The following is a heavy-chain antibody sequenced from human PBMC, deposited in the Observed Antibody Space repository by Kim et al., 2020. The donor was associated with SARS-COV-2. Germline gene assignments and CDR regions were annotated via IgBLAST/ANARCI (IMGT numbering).Heavy chain of an antibody. J-gene: IGHJ4*02. Sequence: GGSLRLSCAASGFTFSSYAMHWVRQAPGKGLEWVAVISYDGSNKYYADSVKGRFTISRDNSKNTLYLQMNSLRAEDTAVYYCARAGSGSYFGAFDYWGQG. CDR2: ISYDGSNK. V-gene: IGHV3-30-3*01. CDR3: ARAGSGSYFGAFDY. D-gene: IGHD1-26*01. CDR1: GFTFSSYA.